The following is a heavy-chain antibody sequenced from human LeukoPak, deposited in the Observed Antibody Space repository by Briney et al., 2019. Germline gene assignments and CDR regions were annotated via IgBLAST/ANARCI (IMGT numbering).Heavy chain of an antibody. CDR3: AREKDSYGLESNWFDP. CDR1: GGTFSSYT. J-gene: IGHJ5*02. D-gene: IGHD5-18*01. Sequence: SVKVSCKASGGTFSSYTISWVRQAPGQGLEWMGRIIPILGIANYAQQFQGRVTITADKSTSTAYMELSSLRSEDTAVYYCAREKDSYGLESNWFDPWGQGTLVIVSS. CDR2: IIPILGIA. V-gene: IGHV1-69*04.